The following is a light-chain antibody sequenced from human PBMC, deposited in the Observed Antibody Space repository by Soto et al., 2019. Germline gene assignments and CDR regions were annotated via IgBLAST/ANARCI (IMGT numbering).Light chain of an antibody. CDR3: SSYTSSSDYV. J-gene: IGLJ1*01. CDR1: SSDVGGYNY. Sequence: QSALTQPASVSGSPGQSITISCTGTSSDVGGYNYVSWYQQHPGEAPKLMIYDVSNRPSGVSNRFSGSKSGNTASLTISGLQAEDEADYYCSSYTSSSDYVFGTGTKLTVL. V-gene: IGLV2-14*01. CDR2: DVS.